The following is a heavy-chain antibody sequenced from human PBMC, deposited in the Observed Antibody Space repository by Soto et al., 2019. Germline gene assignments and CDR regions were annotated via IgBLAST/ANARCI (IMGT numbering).Heavy chain of an antibody. CDR2: ISGSGTST. J-gene: IGHJ4*02. Sequence: PGGSLRLSCATSGFTFSNYGIHWVRQAPGKRLEWVAEISGSGTSTYYAPSVKGRFIISSDSSKNTLYLRMYSLRAEDTAMYYCAKSLSALFSLGDFKYWGQGALVTVSS. CDR3: AKSLSALFSLGDFKY. D-gene: IGHD2-21*01. CDR1: GFTFSNYG. V-gene: IGHV3-NL1*01.